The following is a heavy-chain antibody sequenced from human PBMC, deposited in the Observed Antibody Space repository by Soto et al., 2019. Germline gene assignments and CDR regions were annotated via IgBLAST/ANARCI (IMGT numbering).Heavy chain of an antibody. Sequence: TSETLSLTCAVYGGSFSGYYWSWIRQPPGKGLEWIGYIYYSGSTNYNPSLKSRVTISVDTSKNQFSLKLSSVTAADTAVYYCARHHLGWPNYYYYYMDVWGKGTTVTVSS. CDR1: GGSFSGYY. CDR2: IYYSGST. V-gene: IGHV4-59*08. J-gene: IGHJ6*03. CDR3: ARHHLGWPNYYYYYMDV. D-gene: IGHD6-19*01.